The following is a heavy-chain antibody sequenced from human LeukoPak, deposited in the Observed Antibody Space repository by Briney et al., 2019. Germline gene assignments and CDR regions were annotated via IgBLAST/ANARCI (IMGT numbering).Heavy chain of an antibody. D-gene: IGHD3-16*02. Sequence: EASVKVSCKASGYTVTSYGINWVRQARGQGLEWMGWMNPKNGATGYAQKFQGRVTMTRDTSIGTAYMELSSLVSEDTAAYYCARMDRLSATPTTDWFDPWGQGTLVTVSS. V-gene: IGHV1-8*01. J-gene: IGHJ5*02. CDR3: ARMDRLSATPTTDWFDP. CDR2: MNPKNGAT. CDR1: GYTVTSYG.